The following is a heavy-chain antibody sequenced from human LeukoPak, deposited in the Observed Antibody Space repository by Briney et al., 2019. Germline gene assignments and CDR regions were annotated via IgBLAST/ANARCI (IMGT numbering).Heavy chain of an antibody. J-gene: IGHJ4*02. V-gene: IGHV4-30-2*06. Sequence: PSETLSLTCSVSGDSISSGNHYWSWIRQSPGKGLEWIGYIYHSGGTYYNPSLESRVTISVDRSKNQFSLKLSSVTAADTAVYYCTRLYDSSLYWGQGTLVTVSS. CDR3: TRLYDSSLY. D-gene: IGHD3-22*01. CDR2: IYHSGGT. CDR1: GDSISSGNHY.